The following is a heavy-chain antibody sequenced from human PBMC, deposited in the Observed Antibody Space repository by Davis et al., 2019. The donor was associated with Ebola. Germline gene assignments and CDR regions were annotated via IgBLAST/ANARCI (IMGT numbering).Heavy chain of an antibody. CDR3: ARDGIAARMGHWFDP. J-gene: IGHJ5*02. Sequence: AASVKVSCKASGYTFTGYYMHWVRQAPGQGLAWMGWINPNSGGTNYAQKFQGWVTMTRDTSTSTVYMELSSLRSEDTAVYYCARDGIAARMGHWFDPWGQGTLVTVSS. V-gene: IGHV1-2*04. D-gene: IGHD6-6*01. CDR2: INPNSGGT. CDR1: GYTFTGYY.